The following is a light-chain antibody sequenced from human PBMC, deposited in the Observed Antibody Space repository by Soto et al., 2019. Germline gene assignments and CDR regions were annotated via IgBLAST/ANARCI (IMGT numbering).Light chain of an antibody. J-gene: IGLJ1*01. CDR2: RND. Sequence: QLVLTQPPSASGTPGQRVTISCSGSSSNIGRNYVYWYQQLPGTAPKLPIYRNDQRPSGVPDRLSGSKSGTSASLAISGLRSEDEADYYCAAWDDSLSGLYVFGTGTKVTVL. CDR3: AAWDDSLSGLYV. CDR1: SSNIGRNY. V-gene: IGLV1-47*01.